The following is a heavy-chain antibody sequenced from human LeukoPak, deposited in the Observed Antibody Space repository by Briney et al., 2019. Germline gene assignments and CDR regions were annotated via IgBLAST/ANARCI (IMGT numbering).Heavy chain of an antibody. CDR2: ISGSGGST. J-gene: IGHJ3*02. Sequence: GGSLRLPCAASGFTFSSYAMSWVRQAPGKGLEWVSAISGSGGSTYYADSVKGRFTISRDNSKNTLYLQMNSLRAEDTAVYYCAKDGFASGWYAYAFDIWGQGTMVTVSS. CDR1: GFTFSSYA. D-gene: IGHD6-19*01. V-gene: IGHV3-23*01. CDR3: AKDGFASGWYAYAFDI.